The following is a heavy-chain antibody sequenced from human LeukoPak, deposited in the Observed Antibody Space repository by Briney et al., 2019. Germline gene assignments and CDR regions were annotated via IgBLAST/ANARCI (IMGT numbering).Heavy chain of an antibody. J-gene: IGHJ5*02. Sequence: GGSLRLSCAASGFTFSSYEMNWVRQAPGKGLEWVSYISSSGSTIYYADSVKGRFTISRDNSKNTLYLQMNSLRAEDTAVYYCAKRIAAAGTSGWFDPWGQGTLVTVSS. D-gene: IGHD6-13*01. CDR3: AKRIAAAGTSGWFDP. CDR2: ISSSGSTI. V-gene: IGHV3-48*03. CDR1: GFTFSSYE.